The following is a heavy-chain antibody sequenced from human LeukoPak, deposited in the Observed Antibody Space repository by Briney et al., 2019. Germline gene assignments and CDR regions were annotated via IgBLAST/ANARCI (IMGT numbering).Heavy chain of an antibody. V-gene: IGHV1-69*13. CDR3: ARGGNWNPHWFDP. CDR1: GYIFAHNG. Sequence: SVQVSCKTSGYIFAHNGISWVRQAPGQGLEWMGGIIPIFGTANYAQKFQGRVTITADESTSTAYMELSSLRSEDTAVYYCARGGNWNPHWFDPWGQGTLVTVSS. CDR2: IIPIFGTA. J-gene: IGHJ5*02. D-gene: IGHD1-20*01.